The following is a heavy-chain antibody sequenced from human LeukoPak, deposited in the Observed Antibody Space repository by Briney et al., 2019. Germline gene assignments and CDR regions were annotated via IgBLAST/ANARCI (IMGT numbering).Heavy chain of an antibody. CDR2: ISYDGRNE. J-gene: IGHJ3*02. CDR1: GFTFGSYG. Sequence: GGSLRLSCAASGFTFGSYGMHWVRQAPGKGLEWVAVISYDGRNEYYADSVKGRFTISRDNPKNTLYLQMNSLRPEDTAVYYCAKVAKYCSAGVCRDGDYDAFDIWGQGTMVTVSS. D-gene: IGHD2-8*02. V-gene: IGHV3-30*18. CDR3: AKVAKYCSAGVCRDGDYDAFDI.